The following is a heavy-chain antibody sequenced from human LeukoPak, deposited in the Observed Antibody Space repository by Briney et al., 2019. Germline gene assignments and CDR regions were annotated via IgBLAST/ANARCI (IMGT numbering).Heavy chain of an antibody. CDR2: ISAYNGNT. CDR1: GYTFTSYG. V-gene: IGHV1-18*01. Sequence: ASVKVSCKASGYTFTSYGISWVRQAPGQGLEWMGWISAYNGNTNYAQKLQGRVTMTTDTSTSTAYMELRSLRSDDTAVYYCAGGIKTWRLRYFEGWFDPWGQGTLVTVSS. J-gene: IGHJ5*02. CDR3: AGGIKTWRLRYFEGWFDP. D-gene: IGHD3-9*01.